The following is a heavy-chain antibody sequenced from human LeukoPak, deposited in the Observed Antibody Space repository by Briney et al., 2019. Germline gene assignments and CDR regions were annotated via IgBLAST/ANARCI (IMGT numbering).Heavy chain of an antibody. D-gene: IGHD2-2*01. CDR1: GFTFSSYG. CDR2: ISYDGSNK. CDR3: AREYCSSTSCFTYWYFDL. V-gene: IGHV3-30*03. Sequence: GRSLRLSCAASGFTFSSYGMHWVRQAPGKGLEWVAVISYDGSNKYYADSVKGRFTISRDNAKNSLYLQMNSLRAEDTAVYYCAREYCSSTSCFTYWYFDLWGRGTLVTVSS. J-gene: IGHJ2*01.